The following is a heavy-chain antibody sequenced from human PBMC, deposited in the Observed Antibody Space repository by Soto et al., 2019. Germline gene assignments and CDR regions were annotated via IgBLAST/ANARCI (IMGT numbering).Heavy chain of an antibody. Sequence: QMQLVQSGPEVKKPGSSVKVSCKASGDSFGSYAVSWARQAPGQGLEWMGAIIPVFGTTNYTQKFQGRVTITADDSTTTAYMELSSLRSDDTAVYYCAREPFGRFDPWGQGTLVTVSS. J-gene: IGHJ5*02. D-gene: IGHD3-10*01. V-gene: IGHV1-69*01. CDR3: AREPFGRFDP. CDR1: GDSFGSYA. CDR2: IIPVFGTT.